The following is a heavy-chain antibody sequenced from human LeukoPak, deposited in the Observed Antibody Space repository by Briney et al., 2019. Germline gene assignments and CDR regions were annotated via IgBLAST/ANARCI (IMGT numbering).Heavy chain of an antibody. CDR2: INPSGGST. CDR1: GYTFSSYY. CDR3: ARGRQRSDY. D-gene: IGHD1-1*01. J-gene: IGHJ4*02. Sequence: GASVKVSCKASGYTFSSYYVHWVRQAPGQGLEWMGIINPSGGSTSYAQKFQGRVTMTRDTSTTTVYLDLSSLRSEDTAVYYCARGRQRSDYWGQGTLVTVSS. V-gene: IGHV1-46*01.